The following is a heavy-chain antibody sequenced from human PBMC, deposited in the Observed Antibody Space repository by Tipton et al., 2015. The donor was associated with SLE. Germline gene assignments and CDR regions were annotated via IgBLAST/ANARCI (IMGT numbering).Heavy chain of an antibody. D-gene: IGHD3-22*01. Sequence: TLSLTCAVYGGSFSGYYWSWIRQPPGKGLEWIGEINHSGSTNYNPSLKSRVTISVDTSKNQFSLKLSSVTAADTAVYYCARASDYYDSSGWGFFDYWGQGTRVTVSS. J-gene: IGHJ4*02. CDR1: GGSFSGYY. CDR3: ARASDYYDSSGWGFFDY. CDR2: INHSGST. V-gene: IGHV4-34*09.